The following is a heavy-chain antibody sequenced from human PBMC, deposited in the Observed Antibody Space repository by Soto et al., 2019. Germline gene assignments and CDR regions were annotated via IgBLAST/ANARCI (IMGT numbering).Heavy chain of an antibody. CDR1: GGTFSSYA. Sequence: GASVKVSCKASGGTFSSYAISWVRQAPGQGLEWMGGIITIFGTANYAQKFQGRVTITAYKSTSTAYMELSSLRSEDTALYYCAIDPTRLYYYGMDVWGQGTTVTVLL. CDR3: AIDPTRLYYYGMDV. CDR2: IITIFGTA. J-gene: IGHJ6*02. V-gene: IGHV1-69*06.